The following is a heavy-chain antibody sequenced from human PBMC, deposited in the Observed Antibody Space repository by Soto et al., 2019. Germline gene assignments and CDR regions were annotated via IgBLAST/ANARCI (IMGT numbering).Heavy chain of an antibody. CDR2: IYSDGST. CDR3: MRFIPANLRGQQVVSNWFDP. CDR1: GFTVRSNY. Sequence: GVSLRLSCAASGFTVRSNYMSWYMRWVRLAPGKGLEWVSLIYSDGSTNYAESVKGRFAISRDNSKNTLYLEMNSLRAEDTAVYYCMRFIPANLRGQQVVSNWFDP. J-gene: IGHJ5*02. V-gene: IGHV3-53*01. D-gene: IGHD6-13*01.